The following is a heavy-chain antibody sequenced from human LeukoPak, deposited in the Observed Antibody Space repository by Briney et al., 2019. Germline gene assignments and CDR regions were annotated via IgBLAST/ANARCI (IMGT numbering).Heavy chain of an antibody. D-gene: IGHD2-2*01. CDR3: AKGGTSTAYYYYYMDV. Sequence: ASVKVSCKASGGTFSSYAMSWVRQAPGKGLEWFSAISGSGGSTYYADSVKGRFTISRDNSKNTLYLQMNSLRAEDTAAYYCAKGGTSTAYYYYYMDVWGKGTTVTVSS. CDR1: GGTFSSYA. V-gene: IGHV3-23*01. J-gene: IGHJ6*03. CDR2: ISGSGGST.